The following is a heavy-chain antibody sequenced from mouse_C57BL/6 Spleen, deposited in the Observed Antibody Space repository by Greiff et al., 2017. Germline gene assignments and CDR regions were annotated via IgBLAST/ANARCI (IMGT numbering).Heavy chain of an antibody. J-gene: IGHJ4*01. D-gene: IGHD3-3*01. V-gene: IGHV5-4*01. CDR1: GFTFSSYA. CDR3: ARDRAITGGYYYAMDY. Sequence: EVQRVESGGGLVKPGGSLKLSCAASGFTFSSYAMSWVRQTPEKRLEWVATISDGGSYTYYPDTVKGRFTISRDNAKNNLYLQMSHLKSEDTAMYYWARDRAITGGYYYAMDYWGQGTSVTVSS. CDR2: ISDGGSYT.